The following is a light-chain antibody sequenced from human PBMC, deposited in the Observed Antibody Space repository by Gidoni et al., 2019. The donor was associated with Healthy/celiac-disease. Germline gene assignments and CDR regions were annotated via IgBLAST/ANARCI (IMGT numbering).Light chain of an antibody. CDR3: QQRSNWPSRVT. J-gene: IGKJ4*01. V-gene: IGKV3-11*01. Sequence: ELVLTQSPATLSLSPGERATLSCRASQSVSSYLAWYQQKPGQAPRLLIYDASNRATGIPARFSGSGSGTDFTLTISSLEPEDFAVYYCQQRSNWPSRVTFGGGTKVEIK. CDR1: QSVSSY. CDR2: DAS.